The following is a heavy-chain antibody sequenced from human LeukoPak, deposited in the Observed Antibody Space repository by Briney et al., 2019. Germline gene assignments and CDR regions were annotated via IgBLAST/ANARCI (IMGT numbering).Heavy chain of an antibody. CDR2: MNPNSGNT. CDR3: ARVGGDTVTNRY. V-gene: IGHV1-8*01. D-gene: IGHD4-17*01. CDR1: GYTFTSYD. J-gene: IGHJ4*02. Sequence: GASVKVSCKASGYTFTSYDINWVRQATGQGLAWTGWMNPNSGNTGYAQKFQGRVTMTKNTSISAAYMELSSVRSEDTAVYYCARVGGDTVTNRYWGQGTLVTVSS.